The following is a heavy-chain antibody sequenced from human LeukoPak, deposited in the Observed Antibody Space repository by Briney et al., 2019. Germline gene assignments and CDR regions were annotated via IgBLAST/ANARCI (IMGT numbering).Heavy chain of an antibody. CDR2: INHSGST. CDR3: ARTSAYSSDWPFGY. Sequence: ASETLSLTCAVYGGSFSGYYWNWIRQPPGKGLEWMGEINHSGSTKYNPSLKSRVTISVDTSEKQFSLKLSSVTAADTAVYYCARTSAYSSDWPFGYWGKGTLVTVSS. D-gene: IGHD6-19*01. CDR1: GGSFSGYY. J-gene: IGHJ4*02. V-gene: IGHV4-34*01.